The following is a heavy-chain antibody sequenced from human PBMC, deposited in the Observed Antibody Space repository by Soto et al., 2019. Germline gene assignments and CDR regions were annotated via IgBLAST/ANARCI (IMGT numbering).Heavy chain of an antibody. D-gene: IGHD6-13*01. CDR1: GFSSDDYA. Sequence: EVQLVESGGGLVQPGRSLRLSCAASGFSSDDYAMYWVRQAPGKGLEWVSVISWNSRSIGYADSVKGRFTISRDNAKNSLYLQMNSLRAEDTALYYCAKGGSGSFIAPAGTGNWFAPWGQGTLVTVSS. CDR3: AKGGSGSFIAPAGTGNWFAP. J-gene: IGHJ5*02. V-gene: IGHV3-9*02. CDR2: ISWNSRSI.